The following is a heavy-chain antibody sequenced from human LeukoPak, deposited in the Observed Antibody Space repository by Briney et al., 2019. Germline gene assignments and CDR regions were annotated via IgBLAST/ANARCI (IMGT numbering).Heavy chain of an antibody. CDR2: IYTSGST. Sequence: SETLSLTCTASGGSISSYYWSWIRQPAGKGPEWIGRIYTSGSTNYNPSLKSRVTMSVDTSKNQFSLKLSSVTAADTAVYYCARDPPVTTGWYFDLWGRGTLVTVSS. V-gene: IGHV4-4*07. CDR3: ARDPPVTTGWYFDL. J-gene: IGHJ2*01. D-gene: IGHD4-11*01. CDR1: GGSISSYY.